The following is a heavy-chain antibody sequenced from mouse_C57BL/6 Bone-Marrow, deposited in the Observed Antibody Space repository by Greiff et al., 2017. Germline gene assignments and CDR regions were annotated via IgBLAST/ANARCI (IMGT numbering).Heavy chain of an antibody. V-gene: IGHV5-9*01. CDR3: ARPAYYSNYVLFAY. D-gene: IGHD2-5*01. CDR2: ISGGGGNT. Sequence: EVKLMESGGGLVKPGGSLKLSCAASGFTFSSYSMSWVRQTPGKRLEWVATISGGGGNTYYPDSVKGRFTISVDNAKNTLYLQMSSLRSEDTALYYCARPAYYSNYVLFAYWGQGTPVTVSA. CDR1: GFTFSSYS. J-gene: IGHJ3*01.